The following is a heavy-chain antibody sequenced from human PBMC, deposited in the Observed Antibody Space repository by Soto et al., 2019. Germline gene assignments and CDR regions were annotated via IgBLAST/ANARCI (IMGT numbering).Heavy chain of an antibody. CDR3: ARQQEGATWGQYYYYGMDV. CDR1: GYTFTGFY. J-gene: IGHJ6*02. Sequence: KVSCKASGYTFTGFYMHWVRQVPGKGLEWMGSIYPGDCDTRYRPYFQGQVTITADKSISTAYLQWSSLKASDTAMYYCARQQEGATWGQYYYYGMDVWGQGTTVTVSS. CDR2: IYPGDCDT. D-gene: IGHD1-26*01. V-gene: IGHV5-51*01.